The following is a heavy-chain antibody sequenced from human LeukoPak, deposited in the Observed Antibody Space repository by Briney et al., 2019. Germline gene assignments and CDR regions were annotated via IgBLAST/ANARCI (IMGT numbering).Heavy chain of an antibody. V-gene: IGHV3-9*01. CDR3: ARDLSY. CDR1: GFTFDDYA. J-gene: IGHJ4*02. Sequence: TGGSLRLSCAASGFTFDDYAMHWVRQAPGKGLEWVSGISWNSGSMDYADSVKGRFTISRDNAKNSLYLQMNSLRAEDTAVYYCARDLSYWGQGTLVTVSS. CDR2: ISWNSGSM.